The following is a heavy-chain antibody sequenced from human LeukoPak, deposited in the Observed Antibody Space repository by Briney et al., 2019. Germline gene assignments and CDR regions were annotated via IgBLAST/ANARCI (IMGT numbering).Heavy chain of an antibody. CDR3: AKIRVTHSFCDFWSGSDYFDY. D-gene: IGHD3-3*01. J-gene: IGHJ4*02. CDR2: ISGSGGST. V-gene: IGHV3-23*01. CDR1: GFTFSSYA. Sequence: GGSLRLSCAASGFTFSSYAMSWVRQAPGKGLEWVSAISGSGGSTYYADSVKGRFTISRDNSKNTLYLQMNSLRAEDTAVYYCAKIRVTHSFCDFWSGSDYFDYWGQGTLVTVSS.